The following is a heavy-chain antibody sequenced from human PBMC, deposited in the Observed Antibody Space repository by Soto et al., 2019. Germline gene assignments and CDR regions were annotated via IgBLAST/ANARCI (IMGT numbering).Heavy chain of an antibody. J-gene: IGHJ6*02. CDR2: INPNSGGT. D-gene: IGHD3-3*01. Sequence: ASVKVSCKASGYTFTGYYMHWVRQAPGQGLEWMGWINPNSGGTNYAQKFQGRVTMTRDTSISTAYMELSRLRSDDTAVYYCARVTSVLRFLEWFSKEYYYYGMDVWGQGTTVTVSS. CDR1: GYTFTGYY. CDR3: ARVTSVLRFLEWFSKEYYYYGMDV. V-gene: IGHV1-2*02.